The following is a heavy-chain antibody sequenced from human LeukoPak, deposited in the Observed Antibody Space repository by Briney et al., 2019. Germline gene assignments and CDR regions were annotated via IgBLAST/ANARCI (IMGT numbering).Heavy chain of an antibody. CDR3: ARVGLYYDFWSGYPGWFDP. D-gene: IGHD3-3*01. CDR1: GYTFTSYD. J-gene: IGHJ5*02. CDR2: MNPNSGNT. Sequence: ASVKVSCKASGYTFTSYDINWVRQATGQGLEWMGRMNPNSGNTGYAQKFQGRVTITRNTSISTAYMELSSLRSEDTAVYYCARVGLYYDFWSGYPGWFDPWGQGTLVTVSS. V-gene: IGHV1-8*03.